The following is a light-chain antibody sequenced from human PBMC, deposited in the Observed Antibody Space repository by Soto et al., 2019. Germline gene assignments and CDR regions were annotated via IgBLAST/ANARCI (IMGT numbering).Light chain of an antibody. CDR2: SDN. CDR1: SSHIGTYS. Sequence: QSVLTQPPSASGTPGQKVTISCSGSSSHIGTYSVSWYQQFPGTAPRLLIYSDNQRPSGVPDRFSASKSGASASLAISGLQSEDEADVYCAAWDDSLNGCVFGTGTKLTVL. V-gene: IGLV1-44*01. J-gene: IGLJ1*01. CDR3: AAWDDSLNGCV.